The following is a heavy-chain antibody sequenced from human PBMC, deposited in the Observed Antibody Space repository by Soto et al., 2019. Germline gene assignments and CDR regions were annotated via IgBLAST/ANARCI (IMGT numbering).Heavy chain of an antibody. Sequence: QMQLVQSGPEVKKPGTAVKVSCKASTFTFTSSAVQWVRQARGQRREWIGWIVVGSGNTKYAQNFQERVTITSDMSSGTAYLELSSLRSEDTAVYYCATHREGATYYFDYWGQGTLLTVSS. CDR1: TFTFTSSA. J-gene: IGHJ4*02. CDR2: IVVGSGNT. V-gene: IGHV1-58*01. D-gene: IGHD1-26*01. CDR3: ATHREGATYYFDY.